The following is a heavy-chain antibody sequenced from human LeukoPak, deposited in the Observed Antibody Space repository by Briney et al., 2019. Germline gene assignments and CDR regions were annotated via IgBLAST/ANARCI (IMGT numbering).Heavy chain of an antibody. CDR3: AKVQLGDYYDSSGIDY. J-gene: IGHJ4*02. Sequence: GGSLRLSCAASGFTFSSYAMSWVRQAPGKGLEWVSAISGSGGSTYYADSVKGRFTISRDNSKNTLYLQMNSLRAEDTAVYYCAKVQLGDYYDSSGIDYWGQGTLVTVSS. CDR2: ISGSGGST. V-gene: IGHV3-23*01. D-gene: IGHD3-22*01. CDR1: GFTFSSYA.